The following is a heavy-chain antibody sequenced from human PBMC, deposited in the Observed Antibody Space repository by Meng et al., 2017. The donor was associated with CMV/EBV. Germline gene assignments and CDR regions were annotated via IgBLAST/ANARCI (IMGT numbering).Heavy chain of an antibody. Sequence: GESLKISCAASGFTFSSYGMHWVRQAPGKGLEWVAFIRYDGSNKYYADSVKDRFTISRDNSKNTLYLQMNSLRAEDTAVYYCAKTAYRFGELLSYFDYWGQGTLVTVSS. V-gene: IGHV3-30*02. CDR1: GFTFSSYG. J-gene: IGHJ4*02. CDR3: AKTAYRFGELLSYFDY. CDR2: IRYDGSNK. D-gene: IGHD3-10*01.